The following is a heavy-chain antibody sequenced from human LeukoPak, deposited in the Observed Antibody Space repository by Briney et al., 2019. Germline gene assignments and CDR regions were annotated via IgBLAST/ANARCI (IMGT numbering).Heavy chain of an antibody. D-gene: IGHD5-12*01. CDR2: IYYSGST. V-gene: IGHV4-4*07. CDR1: GASISGYW. Sequence: SETLSLTCDVSGASISGYWWSWIRQPAGKGLEWIGGIYYSGSTYYNPSLKSRVTISVDTSKNQFSLKLSSVTAADTAVYYCARGPYERFPIYYMDVWGKGTTVTVSS. CDR3: ARGPYERFPIYYMDV. J-gene: IGHJ6*03.